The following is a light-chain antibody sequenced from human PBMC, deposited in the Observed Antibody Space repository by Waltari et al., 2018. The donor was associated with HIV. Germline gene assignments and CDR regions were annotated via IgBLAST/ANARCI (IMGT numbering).Light chain of an antibody. Sequence: QSALTQPASVSGSPGQSITISCTGTSNDVGGYNYVSWYQHHPGKAPKLMIYEVSDRPSGVSSRFSGSKSGNTASLTISELQAEDEADYYCSSYTSSATLVFGGGTKLTV. V-gene: IGLV2-14*01. CDR1: SNDVGGYNY. CDR2: EVS. J-gene: IGLJ2*01. CDR3: SSYTSSATLV.